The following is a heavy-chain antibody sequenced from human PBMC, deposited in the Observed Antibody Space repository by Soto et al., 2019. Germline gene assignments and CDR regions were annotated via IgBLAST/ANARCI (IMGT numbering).Heavy chain of an antibody. Sequence: QVQLQESGPGLVKPSQTLSLTCTVSDGSINSGGYCWSWIRQHPGKGLDWIGCISYGGSTSYNPSVXSXXTISVDTSKNPFSLKLTSVTAADTAVYYCSRGILVWGQGALITVSS. J-gene: IGHJ4*02. D-gene: IGHD5-18*01. CDR3: SRGILV. CDR2: ISYGGST. V-gene: IGHV4-31*03. CDR1: DGSINSGGYC.